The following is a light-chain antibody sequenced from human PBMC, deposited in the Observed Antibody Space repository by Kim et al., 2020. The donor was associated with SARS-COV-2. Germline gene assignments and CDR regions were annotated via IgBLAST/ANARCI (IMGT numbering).Light chain of an antibody. J-gene: IGKJ4*02. CDR1: QSVYKH. V-gene: IGKV1-16*02. CDR2: GAS. Sequence: PAVGDRVTSSCRASQSVYKHGAWFQQKPGKAPKSQDYGASNLHSGVPSQFSGSGSGTDFTLTISSLQPEDFATYYCQQYYALPFTFGGGTKVDIK. CDR3: QQYYALPFT.